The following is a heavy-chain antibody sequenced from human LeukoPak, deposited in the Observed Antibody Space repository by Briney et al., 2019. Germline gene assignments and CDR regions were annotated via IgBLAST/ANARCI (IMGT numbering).Heavy chain of an antibody. CDR3: AKDGTGGYYYLDY. V-gene: IGHV3-74*01. D-gene: IGHD3-22*01. J-gene: IGHJ4*02. CDR1: GFTFSSYW. Sequence: PGGSLRLSCAASGFTFSSYWMHWVRQAPGKGLVCVSRINSDGSSTSYADSVKGRFTISRDSSRNTLYLQMNSLRAEDTAVYYCAKDGTGGYYYLDYWGQGTLVTVSS. CDR2: INSDGSST.